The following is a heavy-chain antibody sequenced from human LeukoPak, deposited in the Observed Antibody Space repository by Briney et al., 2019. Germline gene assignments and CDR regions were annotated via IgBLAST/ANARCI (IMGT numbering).Heavy chain of an antibody. V-gene: IGHV4-61*01. CDR2: INYSGST. D-gene: IGHD5-24*01. CDR3: ARDRADGYNLGYDAFDI. J-gene: IGHJ3*02. CDR1: GVSISSSNYY. Sequence: SETLSLTCTVSGVSISSSNYYWSWIRQSPGKGLEWIGYINYSGSTNYNRSLKSRVTISVDTSKNQFSLNLSSVTAADTAVYYCARDRADGYNLGYDAFDIWGQGTMVTVSS.